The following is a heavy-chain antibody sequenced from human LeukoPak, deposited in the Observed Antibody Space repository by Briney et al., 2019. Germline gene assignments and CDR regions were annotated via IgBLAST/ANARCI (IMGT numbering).Heavy chain of an antibody. J-gene: IGHJ4*02. V-gene: IGHV3-23*01. CDR3: AKVTPPDDSEFDY. Sequence: GGSLRLSCAASGFILSSFAMTWVRQAPGKGLEWVSSISGSGGSTYHADSVKGRFTISRDNSKNTLYLQMNSLSADDTAVYYCAKVTPPDDSEFDYWGQGTLVTVSS. D-gene: IGHD2-15*01. CDR1: GFILSSFA. CDR2: ISGSGGST.